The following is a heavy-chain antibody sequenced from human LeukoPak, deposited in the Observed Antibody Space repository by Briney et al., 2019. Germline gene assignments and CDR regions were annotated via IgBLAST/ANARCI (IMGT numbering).Heavy chain of an antibody. CDR3: ARSTGTTPLGAFDI. CDR1: GGTFSSYA. CDR2: IIPIFGTA. Sequence: ASVKVSCKASGGTFSSYAISWVRQAPGQGLEWMGGIIPIFGTANYAQKFQGRVTITADESTSTAYMELSSLRSEDTAVYYCARSTGTTPLGAFDIWGQGTMVTVSS. J-gene: IGHJ3*02. D-gene: IGHD1-7*01. V-gene: IGHV1-69*01.